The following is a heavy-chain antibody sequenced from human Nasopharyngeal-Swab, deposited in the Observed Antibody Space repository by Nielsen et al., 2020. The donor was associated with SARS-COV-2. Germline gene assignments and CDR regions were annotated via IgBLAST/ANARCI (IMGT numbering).Heavy chain of an antibody. CDR3: AKLGIAVAGSDY. D-gene: IGHD6-19*01. Sequence: GGSLRLSCAASGFTFSSYGMHWVRQAPGKGLEWVAVISYDGSNKYYADSVKGRFTISRDNSKNTLYLQMNSLRAEDTAVYYRAKLGIAVAGSDYWGQGTLVTVSS. J-gene: IGHJ4*02. CDR1: GFTFSSYG. V-gene: IGHV3-30*18. CDR2: ISYDGSNK.